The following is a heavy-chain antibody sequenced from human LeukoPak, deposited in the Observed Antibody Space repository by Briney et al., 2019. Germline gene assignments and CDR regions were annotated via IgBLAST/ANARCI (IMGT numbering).Heavy chain of an antibody. J-gene: IGHJ5*02. CDR1: GYTFTGYY. Sequence: ASVKVSCKASGYTFTGYYMHWVRQAPGQGLEWMGWINPNSGGTNYAQKFQGRVTMTRDTSISTAYMELSRLRSDDTAVYYCARGPFPGSTENNRFDPWGQGTLVTVRS. D-gene: IGHD3-3*02. CDR3: ARGPFPGSTENNRFDP. V-gene: IGHV1-2*02. CDR2: INPNSGGT.